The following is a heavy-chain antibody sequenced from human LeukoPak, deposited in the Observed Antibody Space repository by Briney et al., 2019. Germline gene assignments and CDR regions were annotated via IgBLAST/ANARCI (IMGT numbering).Heavy chain of an antibody. J-gene: IGHJ4*02. D-gene: IGHD4-23*01. CDR3: ARGPTTVVTPFDY. CDR2: ISSSSSYI. V-gene: IGHV3-21*01. Sequence: GGSLRLSCAASGFTFSNAYMNWVRQAPGKGLEWVSSISSSSSYIYYADSVKGRFTISRDNAKNSLYLQMNSLRAEDTAVYYCARGPTTVVTPFDYWGQGTLVTVSS. CDR1: GFTFSNAY.